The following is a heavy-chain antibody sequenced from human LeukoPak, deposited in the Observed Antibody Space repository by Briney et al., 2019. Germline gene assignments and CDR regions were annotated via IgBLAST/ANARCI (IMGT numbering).Heavy chain of an antibody. J-gene: IGHJ5*02. D-gene: IGHD1-26*01. Sequence: PSETLSLTCTVSGDSISSSNYYWGWIRQPPGTGLEWIGSISNGGNIYYNPSLKSRVTISVDTSENQFSLKLSSVTAADTAVYYCARRPPASGADWFDPWGQGTLVTVSS. CDR2: ISNGGNI. V-gene: IGHV4-39*01. CDR1: GDSISSSNYY. CDR3: ARRPPASGADWFDP.